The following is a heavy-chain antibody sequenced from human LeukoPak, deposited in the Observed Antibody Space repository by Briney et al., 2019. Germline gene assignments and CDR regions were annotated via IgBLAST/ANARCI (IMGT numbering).Heavy chain of an antibody. CDR2: ISSSSSYI. Sequence: PGGSLRLSCAASGFTFSSYNMNWVRQAPGKGLEWVSSISSSSSYIYYADSVKGRFTISRDNAKNSLYLQMNSLRAEDTAVYYCARATISSSWPTERYWGQGTLVTVSS. V-gene: IGHV3-21*01. CDR3: ARATISSSWPTERY. D-gene: IGHD6-13*01. J-gene: IGHJ1*01. CDR1: GFTFSSYN.